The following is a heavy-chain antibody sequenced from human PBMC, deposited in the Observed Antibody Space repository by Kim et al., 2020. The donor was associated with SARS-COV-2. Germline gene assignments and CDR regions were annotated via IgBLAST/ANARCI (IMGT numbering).Heavy chain of an antibody. CDR2: ISAYNGNT. Sequence: ASVKVSCKASGYTFTSYGISWVRQAPGQGLEWMGWISAYNGNTNYAQKLQGRVTMTTDTSTSTAYMELRSLRSDDTAVYYCARVGGGTMVRGVTAFYYYYYGMDVWGQGTTVTVSS. CDR1: GYTFTSYG. D-gene: IGHD3-10*01. J-gene: IGHJ6*02. CDR3: ARVGGGTMVRGVTAFYYYYYGMDV. V-gene: IGHV1-18*01.